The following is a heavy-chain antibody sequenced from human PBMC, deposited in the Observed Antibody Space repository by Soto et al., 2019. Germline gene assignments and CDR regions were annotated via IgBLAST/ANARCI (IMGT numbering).Heavy chain of an antibody. V-gene: IGHV4-61*01. CDR3: ARHNIAVTAEFFDY. CDR2: VFHIGNT. Sequence: PSEALSVTCTFSVGSVNIDNFDWSWIRQPPGKGLEWIGYVFHIGNTNYSPSLKSRVTMSIDTSRNQFSLRLSSVTAADTAVYFCARHNIAVTAEFFDYWGRGNMVTVSS. J-gene: IGHJ4*01. D-gene: IGHD6-19*01. CDR1: VGSVNIDNFD.